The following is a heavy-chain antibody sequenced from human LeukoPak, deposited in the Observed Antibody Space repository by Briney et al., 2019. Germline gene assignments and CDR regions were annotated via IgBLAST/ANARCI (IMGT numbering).Heavy chain of an antibody. V-gene: IGHV4-59*01. D-gene: IGHD3-22*01. Sequence: SETLSLTCTVSGGSISSYYWSWIRQPPGKGLEWIGYIHYSGSTNYNPSLKSRVTMSVDTSKNQFSLKLSSVTAADTAVYYCARATYDSSGYYGAFDIWGQGTMVTVSS. CDR3: ARATYDSSGYYGAFDI. CDR2: IHYSGST. J-gene: IGHJ3*02. CDR1: GGSISSYY.